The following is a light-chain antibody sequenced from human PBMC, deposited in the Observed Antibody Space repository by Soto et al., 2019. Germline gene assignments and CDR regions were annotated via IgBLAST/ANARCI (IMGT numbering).Light chain of an antibody. CDR2: GAS. CDR3: QQYNNWHVT. V-gene: IGKV3-15*01. J-gene: IGKJ2*01. Sequence: EIVMTQSPATLSVSPGERATLSCRASQSVSSNLAWYQQKPGQAPRLLIYGASTRATGIPARFSGSGSGTEFTLNISSLQSEDFAVYYCQQYNNWHVTFGQGTKLEFK. CDR1: QSVSSN.